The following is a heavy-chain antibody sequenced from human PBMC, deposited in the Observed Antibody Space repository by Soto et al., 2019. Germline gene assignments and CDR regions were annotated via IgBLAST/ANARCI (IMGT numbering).Heavy chain of an antibody. Sequence: QVQLQEWSPGPVKPSETLYLTCTVCGGSISSYYWSWIRQPPGKGLEWIGYIYYSGSTNYNPSLKSRVTLSVDTSKNQFSLRLSSVTATDTAVYYCARGGGDYCSSGSCYSLDYWGQGTLVTVSS. D-gene: IGHD2-15*01. CDR1: GGSISSYY. CDR2: IYYSGST. J-gene: IGHJ4*02. V-gene: IGHV4-59*01. CDR3: ARGGGDYCSSGSCYSLDY.